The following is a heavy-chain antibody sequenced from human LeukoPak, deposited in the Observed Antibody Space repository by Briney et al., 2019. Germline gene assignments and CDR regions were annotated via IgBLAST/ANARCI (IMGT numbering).Heavy chain of an antibody. CDR2: ISDNGGNT. CDR1: GFIFSTSG. V-gene: IGHV3-23*01. D-gene: IGHD3-22*01. CDR3: AKGAYYDL. Sequence: GGSLRLSCAASGFIFSTSGMTWVRQAPGKGLEWVSTISDNGGNTYYPDSVRGRFTISRDNSKNTLYLEMNSLRVEDTAVYYCAKGAYYDLWGQGTLVTVSS. J-gene: IGHJ4*02.